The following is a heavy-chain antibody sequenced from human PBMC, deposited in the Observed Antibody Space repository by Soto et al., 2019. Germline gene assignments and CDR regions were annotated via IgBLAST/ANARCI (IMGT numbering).Heavy chain of an antibody. CDR3: AREPLLAVGYCSGGSCYSYFDY. V-gene: IGHV4-4*02. J-gene: IGHJ4*02. CDR1: GGSISSSNW. CDR2: IYHSGST. Sequence: SETLSLTCAVSGGSISSSNWRCWVRQPPGKGLEWIGEIYHSGSTNYSPSLKSRVTISVDKSKNQFSLKLSSVTAADTAVYYCAREPLLAVGYCSGGSCYSYFDYWGQGTLVTVSS. D-gene: IGHD2-15*01.